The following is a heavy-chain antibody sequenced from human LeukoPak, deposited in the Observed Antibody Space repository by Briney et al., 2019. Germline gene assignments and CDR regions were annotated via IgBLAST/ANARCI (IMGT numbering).Heavy chain of an antibody. CDR3: ARDRYGGNYYYYGMDV. Sequence: SETLSLTCTVSGYSISNDYFWDWIRQPPGKGLEWIGYIYYSGSTNYNPSLKSRVTISVDTSKNQFSLKLSSVTAADTAVYYCARDRYGGNYYYYGMDVWGQGTTVTVSS. D-gene: IGHD4-23*01. CDR2: IYYSGST. J-gene: IGHJ6*02. V-gene: IGHV4-38-2*02. CDR1: GYSISNDYF.